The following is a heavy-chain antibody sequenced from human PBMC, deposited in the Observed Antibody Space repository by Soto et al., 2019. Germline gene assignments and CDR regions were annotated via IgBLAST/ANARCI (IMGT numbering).Heavy chain of an antibody. Sequence: SVKVSCKASGGTFSSYAISWVRQAPGQGLEWMGGIIPIFGTANYAQKFQGRVTITADESTSTAYMELNSLRAEDTAVYYCARDVGSLVSDYFDYWGQGTLVTVSS. J-gene: IGHJ4*02. CDR3: ARDVGSLVSDYFDY. D-gene: IGHD3-9*01. V-gene: IGHV1-69*13. CDR1: GGTFSSYA. CDR2: IIPIFGTA.